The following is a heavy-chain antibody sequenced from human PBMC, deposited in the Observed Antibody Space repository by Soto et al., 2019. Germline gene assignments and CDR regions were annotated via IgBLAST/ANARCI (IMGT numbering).Heavy chain of an antibody. CDR2: IIPIFGTA. D-gene: IGHD5-18*01. V-gene: IGHV1-69*06. CDR3: ATVPRIQLWLRLDI. Sequence: SVKVSCKASGGTFSSYAISWVRQAPGQGLEWMGGIIPIFGTANYAQKFQGRVTITADKSTSTAYMELSSLRSEDTAVYYCATVPRIQLWLRLDIWGQGTMVTVSS. J-gene: IGHJ3*02. CDR1: GGTFSSYA.